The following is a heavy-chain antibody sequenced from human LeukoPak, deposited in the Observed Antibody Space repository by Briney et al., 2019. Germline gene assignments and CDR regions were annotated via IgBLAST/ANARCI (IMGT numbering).Heavy chain of an antibody. V-gene: IGHV3-49*03. D-gene: IGHD3-10*01. CDR2: IRSKAYGGTT. J-gene: IGHJ4*02. CDR3: TRETLWFGDLGGDY. Sequence: GGSLRLSCAASGFTFSSYAMSWLRQAPGKGLEWVGFIRSKAYGGTTEYAASVKGRFTISRDDSKSIAYLQMNSLKTEDTAVYYCTRETLWFGDLGGDYWGQGTLVTVSS. CDR1: GFTFSSYA.